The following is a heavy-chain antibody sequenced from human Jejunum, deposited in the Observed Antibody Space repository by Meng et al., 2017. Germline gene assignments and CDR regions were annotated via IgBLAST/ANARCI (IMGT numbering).Heavy chain of an antibody. D-gene: IGHD3-3*01. Sequence: QVQWGRSGAWGKKPGASVKVSCKASGYPFIDAYVHWVRQAPGQGLEWMGRIIPSISDAGSAQKFQGRVTLTWDTSISTAYMELSSLRSDDTATYYCARDGGYYDLDYWGQGTLVTVSS. CDR3: ARDGGYYDLDY. J-gene: IGHJ4*02. CDR2: IIPSISDA. V-gene: IGHV1-2*06. CDR1: GYPFIDAY.